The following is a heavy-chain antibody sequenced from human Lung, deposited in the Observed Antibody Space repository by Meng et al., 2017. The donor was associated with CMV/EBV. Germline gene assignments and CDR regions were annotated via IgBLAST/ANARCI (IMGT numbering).Heavy chain of an antibody. CDR2: ISGSGSTI. D-gene: IGHD3-3*01. V-gene: IGHV3-48*03. CDR1: GFTFSSYE. CDR3: ASDRSDVFGDV. Sequence: SCAASGFTFSSYELNWVRQAPGKGLEWSSYISGSGSTIKDADSVKGRFTISRDNSKNSLYLQMNSLRAEDTGVYYCASDRSDVFGDVWGQGTTVTVSS. J-gene: IGHJ6*02.